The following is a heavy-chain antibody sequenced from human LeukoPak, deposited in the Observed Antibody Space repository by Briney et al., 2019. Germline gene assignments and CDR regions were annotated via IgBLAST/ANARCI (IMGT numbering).Heavy chain of an antibody. CDR3: ARGYDVRGYYYYYYMDV. J-gene: IGHJ6*03. CDR2: IYYSGST. D-gene: IGHD1-1*01. CDR1: GGSFSSYY. Sequence: SETLSLTCTVSGGSFSSYYWSWIRQPPGKGLEWIGDIYYSGSTNYNPSLKSRVTISVDPSKNQFFQKLSSVTAADPAVYYCARGYDVRGYYYYYYMDVWGKGPTVTVSS. V-gene: IGHV4-59*01.